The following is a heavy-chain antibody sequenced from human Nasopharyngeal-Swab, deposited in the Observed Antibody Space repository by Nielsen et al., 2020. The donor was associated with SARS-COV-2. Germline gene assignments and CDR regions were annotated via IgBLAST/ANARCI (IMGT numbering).Heavy chain of an antibody. V-gene: IGHV1-69*01. Sequence: WVRQAPGQGPEWMGGIIPIFGTANYAQKFQGRVTITADESTSTAYMELSSLRSEDTAVYYCARDLGCSSTSCYEGNWFDPWGQGTLVTVSS. D-gene: IGHD2-2*01. CDR2: IIPIFGTA. CDR3: ARDLGCSSTSCYEGNWFDP. J-gene: IGHJ5*02.